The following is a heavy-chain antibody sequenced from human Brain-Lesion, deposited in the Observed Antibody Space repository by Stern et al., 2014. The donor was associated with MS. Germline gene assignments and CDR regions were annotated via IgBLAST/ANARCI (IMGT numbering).Heavy chain of an antibody. CDR3: ARASAPLYSGNWFDS. D-gene: IGHD5-18*01. J-gene: IGHJ5*01. Sequence: QVQLGQSGPGLVKPSQTLSVTCTVSGDSISRDNYFWSWIRQAAGKRLEWIGRIHASGSTFYNPSLKSRVTISVDPSKTQFSLKLNSLTAEDTAVYYCARASAPLYSGNWFDSWGQGTLVSVSS. V-gene: IGHV4-61*02. CDR2: IHASGST. CDR1: GDSISRDNYF.